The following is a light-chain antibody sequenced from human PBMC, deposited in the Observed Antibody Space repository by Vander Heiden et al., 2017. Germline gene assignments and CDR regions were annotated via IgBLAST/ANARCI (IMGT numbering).Light chain of an antibody. Sequence: QSALTKPASVSGSHGQAITSACTGTSNDIGGYKFVSWYQQHPGKAPKVIIYDVIYRPSGVSRRFSGAKAGNTASLTISGLQAEDEAEYYCCSYTTWSTVIFGGGTKLTVL. J-gene: IGLJ2*01. V-gene: IGLV2-14*01. CDR3: CSYTTWSTVI. CDR1: SNDIGGYKF. CDR2: DVI.